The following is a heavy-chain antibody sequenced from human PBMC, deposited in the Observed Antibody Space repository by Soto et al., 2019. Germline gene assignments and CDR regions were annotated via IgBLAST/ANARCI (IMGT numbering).Heavy chain of an antibody. CDR3: AKAERSSWYAFDI. J-gene: IGHJ3*02. D-gene: IGHD6-13*01. CDR2: ISYDGSNK. V-gene: IGHV3-30*18. CDR1: GFTFSSYG. Sequence: QVQLVESGGGVVQPGRSLRLSCAASGFTFSSYGMHWVRQAPGKGLEWVAVISYDGSNKYYADSVKGRFTISRDNSKKTLYLQMNSLRAEDTAVYYCAKAERSSWYAFDIWGQGTMVTVSS.